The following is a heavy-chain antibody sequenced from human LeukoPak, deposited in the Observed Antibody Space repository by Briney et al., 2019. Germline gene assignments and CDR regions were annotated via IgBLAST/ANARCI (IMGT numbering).Heavy chain of an antibody. CDR1: GYTFTSYG. CDR3: ARVVYGGLGDYDYFDY. Sequence: RASVKVSCKASGYTFTSYGISWVRQAPGQGLEWMGWISAYNRNTNYAQKLQGRVTMTTDTSTSTAYMELRSLRSDDTAVYYCARVVYGGLGDYDYFDYWGQGTLVTASS. V-gene: IGHV1-18*01. CDR2: ISAYNRNT. J-gene: IGHJ4*02. D-gene: IGHD4-17*01.